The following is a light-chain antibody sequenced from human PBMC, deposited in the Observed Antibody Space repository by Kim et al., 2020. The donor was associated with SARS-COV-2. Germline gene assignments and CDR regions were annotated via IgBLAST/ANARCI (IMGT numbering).Light chain of an antibody. V-gene: IGLV2-14*03. CDR1: NSDIGGYNY. CDR2: DVT. Sequence: QSALTQRASVSGSPGQSITISCTGTNSDIGGYNYVSWYQQHPGKAPKLMIYDVTKRPSGVSNRFSGSKSGNTASLTISGLQADDEADYYCSSYTSSKTWVFGGGTQLTVL. J-gene: IGLJ3*02. CDR3: SSYTSSKTWV.